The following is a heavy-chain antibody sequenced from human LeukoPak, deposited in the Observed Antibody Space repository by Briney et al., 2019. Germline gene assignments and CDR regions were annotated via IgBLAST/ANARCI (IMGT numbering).Heavy chain of an antibody. J-gene: IGHJ4*02. D-gene: IGHD6-13*01. Sequence: GVSLRLSCTASGFAFSSYAMNWVRQAPGKRLECVSGISGSGGSTYCADSVRGRFTISRDNSKNTLYLQMNSLRAEDTAVYYCAREEATAGHTFDYWGQGTLVTVPS. CDR1: GFAFSSYA. CDR2: ISGSGGST. V-gene: IGHV3-23*01. CDR3: AREEATAGHTFDY.